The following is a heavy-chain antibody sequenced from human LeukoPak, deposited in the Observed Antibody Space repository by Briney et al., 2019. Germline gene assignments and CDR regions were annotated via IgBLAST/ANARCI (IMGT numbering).Heavy chain of an antibody. D-gene: IGHD6-19*01. CDR2: IRSKVYGGTT. V-gene: IGHV3-49*03. CDR1: GFTFGDYA. J-gene: IGHJ3*02. CDR3: SRVSTSGSYGRFDALHI. Sequence: GGSLRLSCRTSGFTFGDYALSWFRQAPGKGLEWVGFIRSKVYGGTTEYAASVKGRVIISRDDSESIAYLQMNSLKIEDTAMYYCSRVSTSGSYGRFDALHIWSQGTMVTVSS.